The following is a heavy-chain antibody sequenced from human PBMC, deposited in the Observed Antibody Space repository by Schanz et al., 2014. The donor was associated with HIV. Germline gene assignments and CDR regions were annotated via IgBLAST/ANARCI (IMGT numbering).Heavy chain of an antibody. CDR2: IYYSGST. CDR1: GGSISSSSYY. D-gene: IGHD6-13*01. J-gene: IGHJ4*02. Sequence: QLQLQESGPGLVKPSETLSLTCTVSGGSISSSSYYWGWIRQPPGKGLEWIGSIYYSGSTYYNPSLKTGVTIPEAAPRNRSSVKWAFETAADTAVYYCARPPAAAGPFDYWGQGTLVTVSS. CDR3: ARPPAAAGPFDY. V-gene: IGHV4-39*01.